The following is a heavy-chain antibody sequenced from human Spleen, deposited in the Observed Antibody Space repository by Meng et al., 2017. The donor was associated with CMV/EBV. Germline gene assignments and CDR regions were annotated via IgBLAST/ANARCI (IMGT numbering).Heavy chain of an antibody. CDR1: GGSISSYY. D-gene: IGHD3-3*01. J-gene: IGHJ4*02. CDR2: IYYSGST. Sequence: SETLSLTCTVSGGSISSYYWSWIRQPPGKGLEWIGYIYYSGSTKYNPSLKSRVTISVDTSKNQFSLKLSSVTAADTAVYYCARAPNYDFWSGYFGPSGIFDYWGQGTLVTVSS. V-gene: IGHV4-59*12. CDR3: ARAPNYDFWSGYFGPSGIFDY.